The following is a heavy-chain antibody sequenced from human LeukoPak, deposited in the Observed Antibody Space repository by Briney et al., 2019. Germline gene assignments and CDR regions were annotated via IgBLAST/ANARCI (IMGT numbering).Heavy chain of an antibody. D-gene: IGHD6-13*01. CDR1: GGSISSYY. CDR3: ARSIAAAGTPSDY. J-gene: IGHJ4*02. CDR2: IYYSGST. Sequence: SEALSLTCTVSGGSISSYYWSWIRQPPGKGLDWIGYIYYSGSTNYNPSLKSRVTISVDTTKNQFSLKLSSVTAADTAVYYCARSIAAAGTPSDYWGQGTLVTVSS. V-gene: IGHV4-59*01.